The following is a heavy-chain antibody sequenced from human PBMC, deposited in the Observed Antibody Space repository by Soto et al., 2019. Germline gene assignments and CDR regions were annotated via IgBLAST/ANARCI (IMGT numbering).Heavy chain of an antibody. CDR2: ISVYNGNT. D-gene: IGHD6-13*01. J-gene: IGHJ5*02. CDR3: ARGSYSGNWFVHAVSGPNWFDP. Sequence: ASVKVSCKASGYSFYNNGISWVRQAPGQGLEWMGWISVYNGNTNYAKKFQDRVTMTTDTSTTTASMELRSLRSDDTAVYYCARGSYSGNWFVHAVSGPNWFDPWGQGTLVTVSS. V-gene: IGHV1-18*01. CDR1: GYSFYNNG.